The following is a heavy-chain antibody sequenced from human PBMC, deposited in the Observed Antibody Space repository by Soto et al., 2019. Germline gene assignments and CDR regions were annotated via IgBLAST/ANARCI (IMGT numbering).Heavy chain of an antibody. CDR3: ARNDSGWFVSVCHWFDP. CDR1: GYTFTSYC. J-gene: IGHJ5*02. V-gene: IGHV1-18*01. CDR2: ISAYNGNT. Sequence: ASVKVSCKASGYTFTSYCISWVRQSPGQGLEWMGWISAYNGNTNYAQKLQGRVTMTTDTSTSTAYMELRSPSSDDTAVDYCARNDSGWFVSVCHWFDPGGQGTLFTV. D-gene: IGHD3-10*01.